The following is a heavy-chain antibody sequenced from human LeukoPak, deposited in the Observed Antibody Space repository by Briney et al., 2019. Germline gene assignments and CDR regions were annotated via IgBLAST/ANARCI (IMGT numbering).Heavy chain of an antibody. CDR1: GFTFDDYA. D-gene: IGHD6-13*01. CDR2: ISWNSGST. J-gene: IGHJ4*02. CDR3: AIQIAAIGPFDY. V-gene: IGHV3-9*03. Sequence: GGSLRLSCAASGFTFDDYAMHWVRQPPGKGLEWVSGISWNSGSTGYADSVKGRFTISRDNAKNSLYLQMNSLRAEDMAFYYCAIQIAAIGPFDYWGQGTLVTVSS.